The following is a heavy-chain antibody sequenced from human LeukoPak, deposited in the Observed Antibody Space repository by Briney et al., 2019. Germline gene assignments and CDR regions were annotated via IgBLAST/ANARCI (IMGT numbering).Heavy chain of an antibody. CDR2: IVVGSGNT. Sequence: SVTVSCKASGFTFTSSAMQWVRQARGQRLEWIGWIVVGSGNTNYAQKFQERVTITRDMSTSTAYMELSSLRSEDTAVYYCAAEPGYSSGWYSVDYWGQGTLVTVSS. CDR3: AAEPGYSSGWYSVDY. J-gene: IGHJ4*02. D-gene: IGHD6-19*01. CDR1: GFTFTSSA. V-gene: IGHV1-58*02.